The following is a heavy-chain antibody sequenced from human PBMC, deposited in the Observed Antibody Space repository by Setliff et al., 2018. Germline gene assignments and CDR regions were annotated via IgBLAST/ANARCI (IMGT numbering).Heavy chain of an antibody. CDR1: GGSISSHY. V-gene: IGHV4-59*11. D-gene: IGHD3-3*01. CDR3: ASASLGYDFWSGYYSPELWLDP. J-gene: IGHJ5*02. Sequence: SETLSLTCTVSGGSISSHYWSWIRQPPGKGLEWIGYIYYSGSTNYNPSLKSRVTISVDTSKNHFSLKLSSVTAADTAVYYCASASLGYDFWSGYYSPELWLDPWGQGTLVTVSS. CDR2: IYYSGST.